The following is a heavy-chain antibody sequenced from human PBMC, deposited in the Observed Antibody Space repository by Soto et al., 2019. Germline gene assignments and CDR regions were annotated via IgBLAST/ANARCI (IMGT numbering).Heavy chain of an antibody. V-gene: IGHV4-39*02. CDR1: GASIKSRNYF. CDR3: GRLAETATGHTDFDF. J-gene: IGHJ4*02. CDR2: IHSSGGT. D-gene: IGHD1-1*01. Sequence: QLQLQETGPGLVKPSETLSLTCTVSGASIKSRNYFWGWIPQPPGKGLEFVGSIHSSGGTYYNPSLKSRVTVSVDLSNSHFSLSLKSLTATDTAVYYCGRLAETATGHTDFDFWGQGTLVTVSS.